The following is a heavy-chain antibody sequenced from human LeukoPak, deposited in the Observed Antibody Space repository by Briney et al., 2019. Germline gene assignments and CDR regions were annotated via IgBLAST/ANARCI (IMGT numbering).Heavy chain of an antibody. CDR2: ISGSGGGT. Sequence: GGSLRLSCAASDSGFTFSSYAMSWVRQAPGKGLEWVSGISGSGGGTYYADSVKGRFTISRDNSKYTLYLQINSLRADDTAVYHCASHSSGLKGYAFDMWGQGTMVTVSS. CDR1: DSGFTFSSYA. V-gene: IGHV3-23*01. CDR3: ASHSSGLKGYAFDM. D-gene: IGHD3-22*01. J-gene: IGHJ3*02.